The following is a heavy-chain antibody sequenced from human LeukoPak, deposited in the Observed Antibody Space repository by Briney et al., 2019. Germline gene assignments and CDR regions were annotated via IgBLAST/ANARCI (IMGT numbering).Heavy chain of an antibody. CDR1: GGSISSFY. Sequence: PSETLSLTCTVSGGSISSFYWSWIRQPPGKGLEWIGYIYYGGNTNYKPSLKSRLTISVDTSKNQFSLNLKSVTAADTAVYLCARSEWLGSFDYWGQGALVSVSS. CDR3: ARSEWLGSFDY. J-gene: IGHJ4*02. CDR2: IYYGGNT. V-gene: IGHV4-59*08. D-gene: IGHD6-19*01.